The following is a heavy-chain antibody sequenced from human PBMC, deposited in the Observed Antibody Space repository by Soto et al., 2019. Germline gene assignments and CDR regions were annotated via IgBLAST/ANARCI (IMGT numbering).Heavy chain of an antibody. D-gene: IGHD3-3*01. CDR1: GYTFTVHH. J-gene: IGHJ4*02. V-gene: IGHV1-2*02. CDR2: INPNNVGT. CDR3: AKRYYDFWLGYHVTFDY. Sequence: GASVKVSCKASGYTFTVHHIHWLRQAPGQGLEWMGWINPNNVGTNSAQKFIGRVTMTRDTSISTAYLELSRLISDDTAVYYCAKRYYDFWLGYHVTFDYWGQGTLVTVSS.